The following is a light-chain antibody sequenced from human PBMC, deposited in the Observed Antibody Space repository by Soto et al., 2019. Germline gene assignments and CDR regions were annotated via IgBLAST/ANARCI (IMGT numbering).Light chain of an antibody. Sequence: EIVMTQSPATLSVSPGERATLSCRASQSVSSNLAWYQQKPGQAHRLLIYGASTRATGIPARFSGSGSGTEFTLTISSLQSEDFAVYYCQQYNNWPLYTFGQGNNLEIK. J-gene: IGKJ2*01. CDR1: QSVSSN. V-gene: IGKV3-15*01. CDR2: GAS. CDR3: QQYNNWPLYT.